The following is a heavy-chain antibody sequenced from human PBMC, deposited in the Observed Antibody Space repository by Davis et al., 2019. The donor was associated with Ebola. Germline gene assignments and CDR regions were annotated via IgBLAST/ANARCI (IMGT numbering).Heavy chain of an antibody. CDR2: IYPGDSDT. V-gene: IGHV5-51*01. CDR1: GYSFTSYW. J-gene: IGHJ6*04. CDR3: ARSVAARTYYGMDV. D-gene: IGHD2-15*01. Sequence: GESLKISWKGSGYSFTSYWIGWVRQMPGKGVEWVGIIYPGDSDTRYSPSFQGQVTISADKSISAAYLQWSSLKASDTAMYYCARSVAARTYYGMDVWGKGTTVTVSS.